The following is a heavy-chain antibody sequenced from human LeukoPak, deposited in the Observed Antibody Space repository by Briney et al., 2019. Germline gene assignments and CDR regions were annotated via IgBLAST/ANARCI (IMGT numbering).Heavy chain of an antibody. J-gene: IGHJ4*02. V-gene: IGHV4-59*01. Sequence: SETLSLTCTVSSGSITNYYWSWIREPPGKGLEWIGFIYYSGNTNYNPSLKSRVTISVDTSKNQFSLKLSSMTAADTVVYYCARGALLWFGDRMEYYFDYWGQGTLLTVSS. CDR2: IYYSGNT. CDR3: ARGALLWFGDRMEYYFDY. D-gene: IGHD3-10*01. CDR1: SGSITNYY.